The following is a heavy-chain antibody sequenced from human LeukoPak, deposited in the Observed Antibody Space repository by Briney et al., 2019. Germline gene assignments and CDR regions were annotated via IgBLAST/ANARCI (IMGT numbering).Heavy chain of an antibody. CDR1: GDSISSYY. CDR3: ARENSGSSYRKIFFDY. CDR2: IYYSGST. Sequence: SETLSLTCTVSGDSISSYYWSWIRQPPGKGLEWIGYIYYSGSTKYNPSLKSRVTISLDTSKTQFSLKLSSVTAADTAVYYCARENSGSSYRKIFFDYWGQGTLVTVSS. D-gene: IGHD1-26*01. V-gene: IGHV4-59*12. J-gene: IGHJ4*02.